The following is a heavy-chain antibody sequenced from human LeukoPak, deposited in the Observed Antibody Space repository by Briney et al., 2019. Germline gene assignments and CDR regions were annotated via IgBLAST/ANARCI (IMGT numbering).Heavy chain of an antibody. CDR1: GGTFSTYA. Sequence: ASVKVSCKASGGTFSTYAVSWVRQAPGQGLEWMGMIIPIVGISKYEQRFQGRVTMTADKSTTTAYMELSSLRSEDTAVYYCARGPWLRYLYFDYWGQGTLVTVSS. D-gene: IGHD5-12*01. CDR3: ARGPWLRYLYFDY. CDR2: IIPIVGIS. J-gene: IGHJ4*02. V-gene: IGHV1-69*04.